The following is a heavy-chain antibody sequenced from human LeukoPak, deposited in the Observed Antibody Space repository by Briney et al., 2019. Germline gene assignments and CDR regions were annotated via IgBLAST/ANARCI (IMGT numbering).Heavy chain of an antibody. Sequence: PGGSLRLSCAASGFTFSSYWMSWVRQAPGKGLEWAANIKQDGSEKYYVDSVKGRFTISRDNAKNSLYLQMNSLRAEDTAVYYCARDRGGIAARPEGYWGQGTLVTVSS. D-gene: IGHD6-6*01. CDR1: GFTFSSYW. CDR2: IKQDGSEK. V-gene: IGHV3-7*01. J-gene: IGHJ4*02. CDR3: ARDRGGIAARPEGY.